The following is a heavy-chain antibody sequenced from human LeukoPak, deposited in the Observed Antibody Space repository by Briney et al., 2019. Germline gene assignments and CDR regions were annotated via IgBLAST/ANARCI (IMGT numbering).Heavy chain of an antibody. CDR3: ARCWIIVVTTPTWFDY. CDR2: ISAYDGNT. J-gene: IGHJ4*02. Sequence: ASLRLSCKASDYTFTSYGISWVRQAPGQGLEWMGGISAYDGNTNYAQKLKGRFTMSTDTSTSTPYMEMRSLRSDDTAVYYCARCWIIVVTTPTWFDYWGQGTLVTVSS. V-gene: IGHV1-18*01. CDR1: DYTFTSYG. D-gene: IGHD2-2*01.